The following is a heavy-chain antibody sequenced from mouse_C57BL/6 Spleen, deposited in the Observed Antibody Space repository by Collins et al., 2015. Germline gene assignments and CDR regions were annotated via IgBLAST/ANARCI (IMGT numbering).Heavy chain of an antibody. V-gene: IGHV1-82*01. CDR2: IYPGDGDT. CDR3: ARGGLRQDY. Sequence: QVQLQQSGPELVKPGASVKISCKASGYAFSSSWMNWVKQRPGKGLEWIGRIYPGDGDTNYNGKFKGKATLTADKSSSTAYMQLSSLTSEDSAVYFCARGGLRQDYWGQGTTLTVSS. D-gene: IGHD2-2*01. CDR1: GYAFSSSW. J-gene: IGHJ2*01.